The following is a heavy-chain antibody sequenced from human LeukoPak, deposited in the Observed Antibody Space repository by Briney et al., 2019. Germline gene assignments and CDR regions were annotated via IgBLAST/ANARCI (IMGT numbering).Heavy chain of an antibody. CDR2: MNPNSGHT. D-gene: IGHD3-10*01. V-gene: IGHV1-8*03. J-gene: IGHJ4*02. CDR1: GYTFTSYD. Sequence: ASVKVSCKASGYTFTSYDINWVRQATGQGLEWMGWMNPNSGHTGYAQKFQGRVTITRNTSISTAYMELSSLRSEDTAVYYCARVITMVRGARRGLDFAYWGQGTLVTVSS. CDR3: ARVITMVRGARRGLDFAY.